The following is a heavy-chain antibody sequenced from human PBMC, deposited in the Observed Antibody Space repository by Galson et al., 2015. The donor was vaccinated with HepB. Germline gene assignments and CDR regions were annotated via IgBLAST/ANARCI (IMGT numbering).Heavy chain of an antibody. CDR2: IIPIFGTA. CDR3: AFSGYDFYGMDV. V-gene: IGHV1-69*13. Sequence: SVKVSCKASGGTFSSYAISWVRQAPGQGLEWMGGIIPIFGTANYAQKFQGRVTITADESTSTVYMELSSLRSEDTAVYYCAFSGYDFYGMDVWGQGTTVTVSS. D-gene: IGHD5-12*01. J-gene: IGHJ6*02. CDR1: GGTFSSYA.